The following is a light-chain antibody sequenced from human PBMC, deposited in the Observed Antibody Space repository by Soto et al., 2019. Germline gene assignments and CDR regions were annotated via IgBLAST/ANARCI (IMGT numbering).Light chain of an antibody. CDR2: EDS. Sequence: QSALTQPASVSGSPGQSITISCTGTSSDIGNYNLVSWYQQHPGKAPKLMIHEDSKRPSGVPDRFSGSKSGTSASLAISGLRSEDEADYYCAAWDDSLSGREVFGGGTKLTVL. J-gene: IGLJ2*01. V-gene: IGLV2-14*02. CDR1: SSDIGNYNL. CDR3: AAWDDSLSGREV.